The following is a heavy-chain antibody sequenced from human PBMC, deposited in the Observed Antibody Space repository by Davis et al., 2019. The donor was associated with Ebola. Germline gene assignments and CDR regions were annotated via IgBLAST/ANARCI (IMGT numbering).Heavy chain of an antibody. J-gene: IGHJ4*02. CDR1: GFTFSSYS. V-gene: IGHV3-21*04. D-gene: IGHD5/OR15-5a*01. CDR3: AKDRSVSRSPAAILDY. CDR2: ISSSSSCI. Sequence: GESLKISCAASGFTFSSYSMNWVRQAPGKGLEWVSSISSSSSCIYYADSVKGRFTISRDNSKNTLYLQMNSLRAEDTAVYYCAKDRSVSRSPAAILDYWSQGTLVTVSS.